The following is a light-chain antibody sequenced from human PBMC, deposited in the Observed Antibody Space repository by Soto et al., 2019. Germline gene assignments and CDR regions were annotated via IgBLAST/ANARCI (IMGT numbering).Light chain of an antibody. V-gene: IGKV1-39*01. CDR2: AAS. CDR1: QSISRN. J-gene: IGKJ2*01. Sequence: DTQMTQSPSSLSASVGDRVTITCRASQSISRNLNWYQQKPGRAPKLLIYAASSLLSGVPSRFSGSGSGTDFTLTISSLQPEDFATYYCQQSYSTPHTFGKGTKVDIK. CDR3: QQSYSTPHT.